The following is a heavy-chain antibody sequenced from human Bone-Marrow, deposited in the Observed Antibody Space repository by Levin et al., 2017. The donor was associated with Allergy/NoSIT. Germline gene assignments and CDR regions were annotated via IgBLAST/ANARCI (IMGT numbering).Heavy chain of an antibody. CDR2: IYYSGNI. J-gene: IGHJ4*02. CDR3: ARANSGYLPDFVS. CDR1: GASITNNYYY. V-gene: IGHV4-39*01. D-gene: IGHD5-12*01. Sequence: PSETLSLTCTVSGASITNNYYYWGWVRQPPGQGLEWIGNIYYSGNIYYNPSLSSRVTISVDTAKNQFSLNLTSVTVADTAVYYCARANSGYLPDFVSWGLGTLVTVSS.